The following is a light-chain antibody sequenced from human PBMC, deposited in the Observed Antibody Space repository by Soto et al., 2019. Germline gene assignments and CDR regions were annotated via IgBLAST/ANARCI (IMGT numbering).Light chain of an antibody. CDR1: TSDIGAYNY. Sequence: QSALTQPASVSGSPGQSITFSCTGTTSDIGAYNYVSWYQHHPGKAPKLLIYDVTARPSGVSDRFSGSKSGTTASLTISGLPAEDEADYFCSSYTNINTVVLFGGGTKLTVL. V-gene: IGLV2-14*03. J-gene: IGLJ3*02. CDR2: DVT. CDR3: SSYTNINTVVL.